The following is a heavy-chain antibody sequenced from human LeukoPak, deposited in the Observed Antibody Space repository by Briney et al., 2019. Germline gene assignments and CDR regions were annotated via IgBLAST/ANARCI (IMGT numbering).Heavy chain of an antibody. CDR2: TRNKANSYTT. V-gene: IGHV3-72*01. CDR3: ARASYYYDSSGYLVYFDY. J-gene: IGHJ4*02. CDR1: GFTFSSYW. D-gene: IGHD3-22*01. Sequence: GGSLRLSCAASGFTFSSYWMSWVRQAPGKGLEWVGRTRNKANSYTTEYAASVKGRFTISRDDSKNSLYLQMNSLRTEDTAVYYCARASYYYDSSGYLVYFDYWGQGTLVTVSS.